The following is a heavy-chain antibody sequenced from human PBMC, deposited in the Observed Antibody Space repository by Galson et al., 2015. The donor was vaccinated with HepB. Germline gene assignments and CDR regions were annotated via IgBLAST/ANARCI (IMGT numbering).Heavy chain of an antibody. CDR2: ITPSADRT. D-gene: IGHD2-21*02. CDR3: AKGDWMDV. V-gene: IGHV3-23*01. CDR1: GFTFGSSP. Sequence: SLRLSCAGSGFTFGSSPMTWGRQAPGKGLDWVSAITPSADRTFYADSVRGRFTISRDNSRNTLYLQMNSLRAEDTAVYFCAKGDWMDVWGQGTTVTVSS. J-gene: IGHJ6*02.